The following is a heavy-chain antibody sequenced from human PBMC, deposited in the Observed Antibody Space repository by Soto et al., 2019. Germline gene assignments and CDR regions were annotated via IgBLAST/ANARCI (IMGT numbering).Heavy chain of an antibody. D-gene: IGHD3-10*01. V-gene: IGHV3-23*01. CDR3: ARGLWFGYRNYFDF. Sequence: EVQLLESGGGLIQPGGSLRLSCAASGFSFSSHALTWVRQASGKGLEWVSVIGSLITSTFYADSFRGRFTISRDNSKNTVYLQMNNLRAEDTAIYYCARGLWFGYRNYFDFWGQGTLVTVSS. CDR2: IGSLITST. CDR1: GFSFSSHA. J-gene: IGHJ4*02.